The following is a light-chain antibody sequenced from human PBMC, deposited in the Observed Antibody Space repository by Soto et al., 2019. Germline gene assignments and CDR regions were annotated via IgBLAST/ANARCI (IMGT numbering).Light chain of an antibody. V-gene: IGLV2-11*01. Sequence: QSALTQPRSVSGSPGQSVTISCTGTTNYVSWYQQHPGKAPKLMIYDVNKRPSGVPDRFSGSKPGNTASLTISGLQAEDEADYYCCSFAGSYTSYFFGTGTKVTVL. CDR3: CSFAGSYTSYF. CDR1: TNY. J-gene: IGLJ1*01. CDR2: DVN.